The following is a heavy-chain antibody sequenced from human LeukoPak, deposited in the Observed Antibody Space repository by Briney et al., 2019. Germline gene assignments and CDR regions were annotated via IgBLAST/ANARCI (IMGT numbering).Heavy chain of an antibody. CDR3: ARVGYYGRPLDY. V-gene: IGHV4-4*02. CDR1: GGSISSSNW. D-gene: IGHD3-10*01. CDR2: IYHSGST. J-gene: IGHJ4*02. Sequence: SETLSPTCAVSGGSISSSNWWSWVRQPPGKGLEWIGEIYHSGSTNYNPSLKSRVTISVDKSKNQFSLKLSSVTAADTAVYYCARVGYYGRPLDYWGQGTLVTVSS.